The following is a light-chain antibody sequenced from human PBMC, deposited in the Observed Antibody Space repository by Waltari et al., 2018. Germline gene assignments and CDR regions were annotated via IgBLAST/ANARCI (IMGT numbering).Light chain of an antibody. CDR1: QSGSGSY. CDR2: DAS. J-gene: IGKJ1*01. Sequence: EIVLTQSPDTLSLSPGERATLSCRASQSGSGSYLAWYQQKPGQAPRLLISDASSRATGIPDRFSGSGSGTDFTLTISRLEPEDFAVYYCQQYGTSPTWTFGQGTKVEIK. V-gene: IGKV3-20*01. CDR3: QQYGTSPTWT.